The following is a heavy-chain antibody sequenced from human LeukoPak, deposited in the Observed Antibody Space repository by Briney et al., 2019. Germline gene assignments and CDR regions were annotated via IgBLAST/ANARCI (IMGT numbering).Heavy chain of an antibody. CDR3: ARDVGEYMVYPFDY. CDR2: INLNSGGA. CDR1: GYTFTAYY. V-gene: IGHV1-2*02. J-gene: IGHJ4*02. D-gene: IGHD3-10*01. Sequence: ASVKVSCKASGYTFTAYYMHWVRQAPGQGLEWMGWINLNSGGAVFAQKFQGRLTMTRDTSINTAYMELSTLKSDDTAIYYCARDVGEYMVYPFDYWGQGTLVTVSS.